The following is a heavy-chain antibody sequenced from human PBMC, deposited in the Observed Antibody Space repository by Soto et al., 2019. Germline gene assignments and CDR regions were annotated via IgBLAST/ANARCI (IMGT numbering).Heavy chain of an antibody. Sequence: QVQLVQSGAEVKNPGASVKVSCKASGYTFTRYGIGWARQAPGQGLEWMGWINTYNGNTNYAQNVQGRVTLTTDTYTSTVYIEVRSLRSNDTAIYYCAMVDVYVTPSPQDVWGQGTTVIVSS. CDR3: AMVDVYVTPSPQDV. CDR1: GYTFTRYG. D-gene: IGHD3-16*01. V-gene: IGHV1-18*01. J-gene: IGHJ6*02. CDR2: INTYNGNT.